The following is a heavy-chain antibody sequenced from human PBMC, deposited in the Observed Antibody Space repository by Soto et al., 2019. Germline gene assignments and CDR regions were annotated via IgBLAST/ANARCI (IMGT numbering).Heavy chain of an antibody. V-gene: IGHV1-46*03. CDR2: IDPGGGST. Sequence: GASVKVSWKASGYTFTSYYMKWGRQAPGQGVVWMGVIDPGGGSTDYAQKFQGRITMTRDTSTSTVYMELSSLRSDDTAMYYCARRLAVAGHEYFQHWGQGTLVTVSS. J-gene: IGHJ1*01. CDR3: ARRLAVAGHEYFQH. CDR1: GYTFTSYY. D-gene: IGHD6-19*01.